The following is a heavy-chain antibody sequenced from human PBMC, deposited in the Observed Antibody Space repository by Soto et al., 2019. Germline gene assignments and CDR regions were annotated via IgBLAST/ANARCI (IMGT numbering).Heavy chain of an antibody. D-gene: IGHD3-3*01. CDR2: IYYSGST. CDR1: GGSISSYY. CDR3: ARVPGDFWGGYYSWFDP. V-gene: IGHV4-59*12. Sequence: SETLSLTCTVSGGSISSYYWSWIRQPPGKGLEWIGYIYYSGSTNYNPSLKSRVNISVDTSKNQFSLKLSSVTAADTAVYYCARVPGDFWGGYYSWFDPWGQGTLVTVSS. J-gene: IGHJ5*02.